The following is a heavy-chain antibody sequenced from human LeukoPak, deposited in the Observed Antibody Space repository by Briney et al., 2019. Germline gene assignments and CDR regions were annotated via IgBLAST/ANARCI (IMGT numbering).Heavy chain of an antibody. V-gene: IGHV3-7*01. D-gene: IGHD1-1*01. CDR3: ARELEPSLFDY. CDR1: GFAFAGYW. J-gene: IGHJ4*02. Sequence: GGSLRLSCAASGFAFAGYWMVWVRQGPGKGLEWVASIGKDGSEKAYGDSVQGRFTVSRDNARNLLYLQMSSLRAKDTAVYYCARELEPSLFDYWGQGAMVTVSS. CDR2: IGKDGSEK.